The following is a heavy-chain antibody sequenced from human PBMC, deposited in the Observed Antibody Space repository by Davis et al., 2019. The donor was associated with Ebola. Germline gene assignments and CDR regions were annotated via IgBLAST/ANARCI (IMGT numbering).Heavy chain of an antibody. J-gene: IGHJ4*02. Sequence: GGSLRLSCAASGFTFDSYAVSWVRQAPGKGLEWVSVISASGHSTHYADSVKGRFTISRDNSKNTLYLQMNSLRAEDTAVYYCAKAGYSSGWYSRYFDYWGQGTLVTVSS. CDR1: GFTFDSYA. D-gene: IGHD6-19*01. V-gene: IGHV3-23*01. CDR3: AKAGYSSGWYSRYFDY. CDR2: ISASGHST.